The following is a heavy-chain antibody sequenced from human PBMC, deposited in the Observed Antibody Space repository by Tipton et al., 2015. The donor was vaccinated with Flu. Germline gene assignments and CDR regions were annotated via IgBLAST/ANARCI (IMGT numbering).Heavy chain of an antibody. CDR1: GGSISSSSYY. Sequence: TLSLTCTVSGGSISSSSYYWGWIRQPPGKGLEWIGSIYYSGSTYYNPSLKSRVTISGDTSKNQFSLKLSSVTAADTAVYYCASRLAAAGFGSWFDPWGQGTLVTVSS. CDR2: IYYSGST. J-gene: IGHJ5*02. D-gene: IGHD6-13*01. V-gene: IGHV4-39*01. CDR3: ASRLAAAGFGSWFDP.